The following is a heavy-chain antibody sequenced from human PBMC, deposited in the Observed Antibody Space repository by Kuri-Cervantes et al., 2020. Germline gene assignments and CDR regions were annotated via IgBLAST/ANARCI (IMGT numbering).Heavy chain of an antibody. D-gene: IGHD2-8*01. J-gene: IGHJ4*02. V-gene: IGHV3-23*01. CDR2: ISGSGGST. CDR1: GFTFSSYA. Sequence: GESLKISCAASGFTFSSYAMSWVRQAPGKGLEWVSAISGSGGSTYYADSVKGRSTISRDSAKNTLYLQLSSLRAEDTAVYYCARSNGGGFDLWGQGTPVTVSS. CDR3: ARSNGGGFDL.